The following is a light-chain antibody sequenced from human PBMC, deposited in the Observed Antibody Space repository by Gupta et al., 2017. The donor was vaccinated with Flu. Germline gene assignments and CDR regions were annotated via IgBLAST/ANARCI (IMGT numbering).Light chain of an antibody. V-gene: IGKV1-39*01. CDR3: QQSDSTPHT. CDR2: GAS. CDR1: QSIATN. J-gene: IGKJ2*01. Sequence: PLSLSASVGDRVTITCRASQSIATNLNWYQKKAGTAPKLLIYGASSLQSGVPSRFSGNGSGTEFILIISRLQPEDFATYYCQQSDSTPHTFGQGTTVDIK.